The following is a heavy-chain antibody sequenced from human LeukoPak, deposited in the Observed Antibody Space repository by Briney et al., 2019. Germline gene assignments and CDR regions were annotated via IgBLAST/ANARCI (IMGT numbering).Heavy chain of an antibody. CDR1: GGSFSGYY. J-gene: IGHJ6*03. D-gene: IGHD5-24*01. V-gene: IGHV4-59*01. CDR3: ARDGYNPYYYYMDV. CDR2: IYYSGST. Sequence: SETLSLTCAVYGGSFSGYYWSWVRQPPGKGLEWIGYIYYSGSTNYNPSLKSRVTISVDTSKNQFSLKLSSVTAADTAVYYCARDGYNPYYYYMDVWGKGTTVTVSS.